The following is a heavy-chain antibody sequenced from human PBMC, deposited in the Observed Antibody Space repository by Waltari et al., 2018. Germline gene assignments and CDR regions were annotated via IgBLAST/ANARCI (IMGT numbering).Heavy chain of an antibody. CDR2: IYFSGST. Sequence: QVQLQESGPGLVKPSETLSLTCTVSGYSISSGSYWGWIRQPPGKGLEWIGSIYFSGSTYYNPSLKSRVTISVDTSKNQFSLKLSSVTAADTAVYYCARDPGYYDTSGYPAYFDYWGQGTLVTVSS. CDR1: GYSISSGSY. V-gene: IGHV4-38-2*02. CDR3: ARDPGYYDTSGYPAYFDY. J-gene: IGHJ4*02. D-gene: IGHD3-22*01.